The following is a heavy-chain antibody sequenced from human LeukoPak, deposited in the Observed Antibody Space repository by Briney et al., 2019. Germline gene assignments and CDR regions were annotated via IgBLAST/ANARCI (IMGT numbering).Heavy chain of an antibody. J-gene: IGHJ4*02. D-gene: IGHD6-6*01. CDR2: ISSSGSYI. CDR3: ARGTYRSSSPSIGMPYYLDY. V-gene: IGHV3-21*01. CDR1: GFTFTRYS. Sequence: GGSLRLSCAASGFTFTRYSMNWVRQAPGKGLEWVSSISSSGSYIFYAQSVEGRFTISRDNAKNSHYLQMNSLRVNDTAVYFCARGTYRSSSPSIGMPYYLDYWGQGILVTVSS.